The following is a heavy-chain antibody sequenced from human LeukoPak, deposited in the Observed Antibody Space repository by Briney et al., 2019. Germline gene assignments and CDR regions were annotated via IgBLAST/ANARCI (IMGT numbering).Heavy chain of an antibody. CDR2: IRNDGRDK. V-gene: IGHV3-30*02. J-gene: IGHJ1*01. CDR1: GFTFSIYG. CDR3: AKPLRSSPVPQYFHH. Sequence: GGSLRLSCAASGFTFSIYGMHWVRQAPGKGLEWVAFIRNDGRDKYYADSVKGRFTISRDNSKNTLFLQMNSLTTEDTAVYYCAKPLRSSPVPQYFHHWGQGTLATVSS. D-gene: IGHD3-10*01.